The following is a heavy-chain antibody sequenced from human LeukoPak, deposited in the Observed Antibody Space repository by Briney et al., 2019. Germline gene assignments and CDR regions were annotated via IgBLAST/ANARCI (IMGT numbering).Heavy chain of an antibody. V-gene: IGHV3-7*03. CDR1: GFTLSSYW. Sequence: PGGSLRLPCAAPGFTLSSYWMSWVRQAPGKGLEWVANIKEDGSEKYYVDSVKGRFTISRDNAKNSLYLHMNSLTAEDTAMYYCARDWVAGVPFDAFDIWGQGTMVSVSS. CDR3: ARDWVAGVPFDAFDI. CDR2: IKEDGSEK. J-gene: IGHJ3*02. D-gene: IGHD3-10*01.